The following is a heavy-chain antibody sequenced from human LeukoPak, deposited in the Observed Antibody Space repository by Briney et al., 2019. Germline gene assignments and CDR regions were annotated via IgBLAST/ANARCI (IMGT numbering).Heavy chain of an antibody. CDR2: MNPNSGNT. CDR3: ARERRRYNWKYFDY. J-gene: IGHJ4*02. CDR1: GYTFTSYD. Sequence: VASVKVSCKASGYTFTSYDINWVRQATGQGLEWMGWMNPNSGNTGYAQKFQGRVTITRNTSISTAYMELSSLRSEDTAVYYCARERRRYNWKYFDYWGQGTLVTVSS. V-gene: IGHV1-8*03. D-gene: IGHD1-1*01.